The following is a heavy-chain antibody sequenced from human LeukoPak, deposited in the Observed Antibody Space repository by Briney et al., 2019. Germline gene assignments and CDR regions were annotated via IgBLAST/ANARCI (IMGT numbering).Heavy chain of an antibody. CDR1: GGTFSSYA. Sequence: ASVKVSCKASGGTFSSYAISWVRQAPGQGLEWMGGIIPIFGTANYAQKFQGRVTITADESTSTAYMELRNLRSDDTAVYYCAKDYRFSDPKSGLASDHWGQGTLVTVSS. J-gene: IGHJ4*02. CDR3: AKDYRFSDPKSGLASDH. CDR2: IIPIFGTA. V-gene: IGHV1-69*13. D-gene: IGHD3-16*02.